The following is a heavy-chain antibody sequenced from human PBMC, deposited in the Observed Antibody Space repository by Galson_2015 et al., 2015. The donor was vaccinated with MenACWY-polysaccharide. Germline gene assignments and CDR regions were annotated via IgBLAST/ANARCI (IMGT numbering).Heavy chain of an antibody. CDR2: ISSDSGSI. CDR1: GFTFTTYP. Sequence: LRLSCAASGFTFTTYPMNWVRQAPGKGLEWVSYISSDSGSIYYADSVRGRFTISRDNAKKSLYLQMNSLRAEDTAVYYCARESMDYWGQGTLVTVSS. CDR3: ARESMDY. J-gene: IGHJ4*02. V-gene: IGHV3-48*01.